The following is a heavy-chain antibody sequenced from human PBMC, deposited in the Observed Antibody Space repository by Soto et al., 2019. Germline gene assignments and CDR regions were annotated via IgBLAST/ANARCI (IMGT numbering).Heavy chain of an antibody. CDR2: LYWDDDK. CDR3: VQSRCGGDCLQIYSSHSYYGWDV. J-gene: IGHJ6*02. Sequence: QITLKESGPTLVKPTQTLTLTCTFSGLSLRTTGVGVGWVRQPPGKALEWLALLYWDDDKRYSQSLKSRLTITKDTYEKQVVLTMTNMDTVDTATYYCVQSRCGGDCLQIYSSHSYYGWDVWGQGTTVTVTS. CDR1: GLSLRTTGVG. V-gene: IGHV2-5*02. D-gene: IGHD2-21*02.